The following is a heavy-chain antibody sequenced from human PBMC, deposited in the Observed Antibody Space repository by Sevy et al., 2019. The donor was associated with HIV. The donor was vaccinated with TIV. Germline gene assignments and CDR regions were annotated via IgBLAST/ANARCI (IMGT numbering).Heavy chain of an antibody. D-gene: IGHD6-19*01. CDR2: IGASGGST. V-gene: IGHV3-23*01. CDR3: AKEGGSGWYGD. Sequence: GGSLRLSCAASEFTFSSYGMSWVRQAPGKGLEWVSGIGASGGSTYYADSVKGRFTISRDNSKNTVYLQMNSLRAEDTAVYYCAKEGGSGWYGDWGQGTLVTVSS. J-gene: IGHJ4*02. CDR1: EFTFSSYG.